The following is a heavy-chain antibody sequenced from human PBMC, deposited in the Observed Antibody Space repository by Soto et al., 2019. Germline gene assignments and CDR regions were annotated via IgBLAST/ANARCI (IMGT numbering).Heavy chain of an antibody. CDR3: AKDQVTMVRGVIIMLAPFDY. CDR1: GFTFSSYA. D-gene: IGHD3-10*01. V-gene: IGHV3-23*01. CDR2: ISGSGGST. Sequence: GGSLSLSCAASGFTFSSYAMSWVRQAPGKGLEWVSAISGSGGSTYYADSVKGRFTISRDNSKNTLYLQMNSLRAEDTAVYYCAKDQVTMVRGVIIMLAPFDYWGQGTLVTVSS. J-gene: IGHJ4*02.